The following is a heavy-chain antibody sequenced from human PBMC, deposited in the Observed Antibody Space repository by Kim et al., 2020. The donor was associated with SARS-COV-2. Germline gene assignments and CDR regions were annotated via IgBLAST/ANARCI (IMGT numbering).Heavy chain of an antibody. D-gene: IGHD3-10*01. V-gene: IGHV1-46*02. J-gene: IGHJ6*02. CDR2: INPSGGAT. CDR3: ALRGTQYYAMDV. CDR1: GYTFNNNL. Sequence: ASVKVSCKASGYTFNNNLVHWVRQAPGQGLEWMGVINPSGGATSHAQKFQDRITMTRDSSTTTVYMELSGLRSEDTAIYYCALRGTQYYAMDVWGQGTTVIVSS.